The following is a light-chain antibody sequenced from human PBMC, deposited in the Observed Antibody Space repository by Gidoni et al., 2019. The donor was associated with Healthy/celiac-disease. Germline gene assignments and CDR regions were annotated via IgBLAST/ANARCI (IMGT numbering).Light chain of an antibody. CDR3: QHYSSSPGT. CDR2: GAS. Sequence: ELVLTPSPGTLSLSPGESATLSCRASQSVSRSYLAWYQQNPGQAPSLRIYGASNRATGIPDRFSGSGSGTDFTLTISRLEPEDFAVYYCQHYSSSPGTFGQGTKLEIK. CDR1: QSVSRSY. V-gene: IGKV3-20*01. J-gene: IGKJ2*01.